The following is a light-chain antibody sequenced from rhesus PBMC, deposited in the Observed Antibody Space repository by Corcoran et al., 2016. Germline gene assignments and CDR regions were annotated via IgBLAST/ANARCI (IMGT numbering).Light chain of an antibody. V-gene: IGKV3-24*04. J-gene: IGKJ1*01. CDR1: QNVGSD. Sequence: ETVVTQSPATLSLSPGERATLSCRASQNVGSDLAWLQQKPGQAPRLLIFGASSRATGVPARCSGSGSGTDVTLTISSLEPEDAGVYFCQQSSNFWTFGQGTKVEI. CDR3: QQSSNFWT. CDR2: GAS.